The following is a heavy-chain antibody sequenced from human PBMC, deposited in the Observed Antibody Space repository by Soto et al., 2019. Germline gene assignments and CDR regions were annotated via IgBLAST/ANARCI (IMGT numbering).Heavy chain of an antibody. CDR3: ARGTGRSDYPRYYGLDV. Sequence: QVQLAESGGGVVQPGRSLRLSCAASGFIFSSYGMHWVRQAPGKGLEWVAVIWYDESNKYYADSVKGRFTTSRDNSKNTLWLQMSSLRAEDTAIYYCARGTGRSDYPRYYGLDVWGQGTTVTVSS. D-gene: IGHD3-16*01. J-gene: IGHJ6*02. CDR2: IWYDESNK. CDR1: GFIFSSYG. V-gene: IGHV3-33*01.